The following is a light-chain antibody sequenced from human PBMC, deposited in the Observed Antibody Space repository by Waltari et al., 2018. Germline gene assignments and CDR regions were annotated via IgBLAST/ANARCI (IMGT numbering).Light chain of an antibody. CDR1: SGHTSNV. CDR2: VNSDGSH. Sequence: QLVLTQSPSASASLGPSVKLTCTLSSGHTSNVIAWLPQQPGKGPRFWMKVNSDGSHSKGDEIPDRVSGSSSGAERYLSISSLQSEDDADYYCQTGGHGTWVFGGGTKVTVL. V-gene: IGLV4-69*01. CDR3: QTGGHGTWV. J-gene: IGLJ3*02.